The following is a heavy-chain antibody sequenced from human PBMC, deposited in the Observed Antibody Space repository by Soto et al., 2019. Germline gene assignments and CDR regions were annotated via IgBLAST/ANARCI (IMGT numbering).Heavy chain of an antibody. J-gene: IGHJ3*02. CDR1: GFTFTSSA. V-gene: IGHV1-58*01. CDR2: IVVGSGNT. D-gene: IGHD3-3*01. Sequence: QMQLVQSGPEVKKPGTSVKVSCKASGFTFTSSAVQWVRQARGQRLEWIGWIVVGSGNTNYAQKFQERVTITRDMSTSTGYMELSSLRSEDTAVYYCAAEYDFWSGTDAFDIWGQGTMVTVSS. CDR3: AAEYDFWSGTDAFDI.